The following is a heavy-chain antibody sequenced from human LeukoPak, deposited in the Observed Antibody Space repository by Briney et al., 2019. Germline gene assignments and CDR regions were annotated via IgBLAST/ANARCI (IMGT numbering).Heavy chain of an antibody. J-gene: IGHJ5*02. CDR2: IYYSGST. V-gene: IGHV4-39*01. Sequence: SETLSLTCTVSGGSISSSSYYWGWIRQPPGKGLEWIGSIYYSGSTYYNPSLKSRVTISVDTSKNQFSLKLSSVTAADTAVYYCARQRTVTTHAGGPWFDPWGQGTLVTVSS. D-gene: IGHD4-17*01. CDR1: GGSISSSSYY. CDR3: ARQRTVTTHAGGPWFDP.